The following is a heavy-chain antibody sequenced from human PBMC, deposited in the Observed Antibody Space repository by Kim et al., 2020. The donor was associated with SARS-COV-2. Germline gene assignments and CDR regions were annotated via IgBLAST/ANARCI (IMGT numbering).Heavy chain of an antibody. V-gene: IGHV1-18*04. D-gene: IGHD4-17*01. CDR1: GYTFTSYG. Sequence: ASVKVSCKASGYTFTSYGISWVRQAPGQGLEWMGWISAYNGNTNYAQKLQGRVTMTTDTSTSTAYMELRSLRSDDTAVYYCARLARGDNDYGGNYGWFDPWGQGTLVTVSS. CDR3: ARLARGDNDYGGNYGWFDP. CDR2: ISAYNGNT. J-gene: IGHJ5*02.